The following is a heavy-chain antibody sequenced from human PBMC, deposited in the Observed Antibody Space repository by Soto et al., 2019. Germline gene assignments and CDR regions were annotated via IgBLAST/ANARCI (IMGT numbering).Heavy chain of an antibody. CDR1: GFTFSSYS. D-gene: IGHD6-13*01. V-gene: IGHV3-21*01. CDR3: ARDGSAAALDY. J-gene: IGHJ4*02. Sequence: GGSLRLSCAASGFTFSSYSMNWVRQAPGKGLEWVSSISSSSSYIYYADSVKGRFTISRDNSKNTLYLQMNSLRAEDTAVYYCARDGSAAALDYWGQGTLVTVSS. CDR2: ISSSSSYI.